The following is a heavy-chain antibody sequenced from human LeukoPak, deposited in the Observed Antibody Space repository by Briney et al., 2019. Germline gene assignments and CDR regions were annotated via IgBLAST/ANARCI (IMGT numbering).Heavy chain of an antibody. CDR3: ARVMGRYCSSTSCYVDY. V-gene: IGHV4-4*02. CDR1: GGSISSSNW. D-gene: IGHD2-2*01. Sequence: SGTLSLTCAVSGGSISSSNWWSWVRQPPGKGLEWIGRIFHTGTTDYKTSLKGRVTISVDKSKNQFSLKLTSVTAADTAVYYCARVMGRYCSSTSCYVDYWGQGTLVTVSS. CDR2: IFHTGTT. J-gene: IGHJ4*02.